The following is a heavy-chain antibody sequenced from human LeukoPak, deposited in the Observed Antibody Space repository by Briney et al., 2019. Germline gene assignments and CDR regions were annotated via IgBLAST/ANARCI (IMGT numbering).Heavy chain of an antibody. J-gene: IGHJ3*02. D-gene: IGHD3-9*01. CDR3: ARASSKQLAGYLPDGFDI. CDR2: ISSSGTYV. CDR1: GFTFSNYA. Sequence: GGSLRLSCAASGFTFSNYAMNWVRQAPGKGLEWVSSISSSGTYVYYADSVKGRFTISRDNAKNSLSLQMNSLGADDAAVYYCARASSKQLAGYLPDGFDIWGQGTMVTVSS. V-gene: IGHV3-21*01.